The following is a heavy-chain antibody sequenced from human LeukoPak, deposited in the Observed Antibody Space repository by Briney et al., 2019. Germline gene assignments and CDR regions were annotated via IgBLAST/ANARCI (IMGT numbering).Heavy chain of an antibody. V-gene: IGHV3-23*01. Sequence: PGGSLRLSCAASGFTFSSYAMSWVRQAPGKGLEWVSAISGSGGSTYYADSVKGRFTISRDNSKNTLYLQMNSLRAEDTAVYYCAKDSTYYYDSSGYYLYWGQETLVTVSS. CDR2: ISGSGGST. J-gene: IGHJ4*02. CDR3: AKDSTYYYDSSGYYLY. D-gene: IGHD3-22*01. CDR1: GFTFSSYA.